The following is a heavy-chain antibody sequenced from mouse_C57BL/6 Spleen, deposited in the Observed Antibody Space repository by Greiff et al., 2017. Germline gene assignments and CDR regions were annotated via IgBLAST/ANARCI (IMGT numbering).Heavy chain of an antibody. CDR1: GYSFTGYF. D-gene: IGHD2-3*01. CDR3: AKGDGYYVLNY. J-gene: IGHJ2*01. CDR2: INPYNGDT. Sequence: EVQLQQSGPELVKPGDSVKISCKASGYSFTGYFMNWVMQSHGKSLEWIGRINPYNGDTFYNQKFNGKATLTVDKSSSTAHMELRSLTSEDSAVYYCAKGDGYYVLNYWGQGTTLTVAS. V-gene: IGHV1-20*01.